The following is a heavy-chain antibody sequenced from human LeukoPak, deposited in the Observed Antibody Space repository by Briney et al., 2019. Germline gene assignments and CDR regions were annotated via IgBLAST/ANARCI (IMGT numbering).Heavy chain of an antibody. V-gene: IGHV5-51*06. CDR2: IYPGDSDT. J-gene: IGHJ4*02. CDR1: GYNFPKYW. D-gene: IGHD3-16*01. CDR3: ASMGGKRDFDH. Sequence: GESLKISCKASGYNFPKYWIGWVRQMPGKGPECMGIIYPGDSDTRYNPTFQGQVIISADKSISTAYLQWSSLKASDTAMYYCASMGGKRDFDHWGQGTLVTVSS.